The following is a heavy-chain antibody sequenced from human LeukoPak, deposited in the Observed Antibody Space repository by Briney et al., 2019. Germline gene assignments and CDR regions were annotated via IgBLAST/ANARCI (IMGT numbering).Heavy chain of an antibody. CDR2: FDPEDGET. CDR3: ATGIFYGDFAPHHFDY. V-gene: IGHV1-24*01. J-gene: IGHJ4*02. D-gene: IGHD4-17*01. CDR1: GYTLTELS. Sequence: VASVKVSCEVSGYTLTELSMHWVRQAPGKGLEWMGGFDPEDGETIYAQKFQGRVTMTEDTSTDTAYMELSSLRSEDTAVYYCATGIFYGDFAPHHFDYWGQGTLVTVSS.